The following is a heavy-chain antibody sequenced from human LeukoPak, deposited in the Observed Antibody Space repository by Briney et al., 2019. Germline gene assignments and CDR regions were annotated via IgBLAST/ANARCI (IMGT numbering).Heavy chain of an antibody. D-gene: IGHD2-2*01. J-gene: IGHJ4*02. V-gene: IGHV3-48*01. CDR2: IRGSSTTI. Sequence: GGSLRLSCAASGFTFSTSSMNWVRQTPGEGLEWISYIRGSSTTIYYADSVKGRFTISRDNAKNSLYLQMNDLSAEDTGVYFCARDARSHCGTDACYGPYFDYWGQGSLVTVSS. CDR3: ARDARSHCGTDACYGPYFDY. CDR1: GFTFSTSS.